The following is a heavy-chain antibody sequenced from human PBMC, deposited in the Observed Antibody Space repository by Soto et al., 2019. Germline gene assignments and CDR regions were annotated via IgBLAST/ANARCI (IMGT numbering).Heavy chain of an antibody. V-gene: IGHV1-18*01. CDR1: GYTFTSYG. D-gene: IGHD3-22*01. J-gene: IGHJ5*02. CDR3: ARDPIPWYYDSSGYNWFDP. Sequence: ASVKVSCKASGYTFTSYGISWVRQAPGQGLEWMGWISAYNGNTNYAQKLQGRVTMTTDTSTSTAYMELRSLRSDDTAVYYCARDPIPWYYDSSGYNWFDPWGQGTLVTVSS. CDR2: ISAYNGNT.